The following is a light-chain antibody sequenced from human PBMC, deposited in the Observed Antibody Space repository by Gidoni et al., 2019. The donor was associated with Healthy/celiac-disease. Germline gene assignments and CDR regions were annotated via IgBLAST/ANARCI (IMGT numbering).Light chain of an antibody. CDR1: QSVLYSTNNKHY. Sequence: DVVITQPPDSLAASLGERATITCKYSQSVLYSTNNKHYLAWYQQKPGQPPKLLIYWASTRDAGVPDRFSGSGSGTEVTLTSSSLQAEDVAVYYWQQYYSAPLTFGPGTKVDIK. V-gene: IGKV4-1*01. CDR2: WAS. J-gene: IGKJ3*01. CDR3: QQYYSAPLT.